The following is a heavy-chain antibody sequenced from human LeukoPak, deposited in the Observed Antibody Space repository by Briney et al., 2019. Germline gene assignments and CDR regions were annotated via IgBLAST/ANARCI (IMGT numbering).Heavy chain of an antibody. CDR2: INHSGST. D-gene: IGHD3-10*01. V-gene: IGHV4-34*01. Sequence: PSETLSLTCAVYGGSFSGYYWSWIRQPPGKGLEWIGEINHSGSTNYNPSLKSRVTISVDTSKNQFSLKLCSVTAADTAVYYCARGRNYYGSGSYYRLYAFDIWGQGTMVTVSS. CDR1: GGSFSGYY. J-gene: IGHJ3*02. CDR3: ARGRNYYGSGSYYRLYAFDI.